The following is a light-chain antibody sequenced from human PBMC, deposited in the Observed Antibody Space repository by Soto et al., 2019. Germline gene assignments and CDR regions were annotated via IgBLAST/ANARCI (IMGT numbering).Light chain of an antibody. CDR1: QDVSSH. Sequence: EIVMTQSPVTLSVSPGERATLSCRASQDVSSHVAWYQQKPGPSPRLLIYGASIRATGILARFSSSGSGTEFTLTISSLQSGDFAVYYCQQYVSGPPITFCQGTRLEN. V-gene: IGKV3-15*01. CDR3: QQYVSGPPIT. J-gene: IGKJ5*01. CDR2: GAS.